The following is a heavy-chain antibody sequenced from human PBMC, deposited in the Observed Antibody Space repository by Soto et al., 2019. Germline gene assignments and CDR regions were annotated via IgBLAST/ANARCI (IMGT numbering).Heavy chain of an antibody. CDR1: GFTFSSYD. Sequence: EVQLVESGGELVQPGGSLRLSCAASGFTFSSYDMNWVRQAPGRGLEWISSIASSGSPIYYADSVKGRFTISRDNAKNSLYLQMNSLRAEDTAVYYCARAGSVVGANLNHNRGQGTLVTVSS. CDR2: IASSGSPI. J-gene: IGHJ4*02. V-gene: IGHV3-48*03. D-gene: IGHD1-26*01. CDR3: ARAGSVVGANLNHN.